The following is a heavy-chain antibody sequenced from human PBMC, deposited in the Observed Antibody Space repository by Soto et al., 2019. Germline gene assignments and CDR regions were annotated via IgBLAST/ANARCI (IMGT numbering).Heavy chain of an antibody. CDR1: GFTFRSYV. V-gene: IGHV3-30*19. J-gene: IGHJ1*01. Sequence: QVQLVESGGGVVQPGTSLRVSCVGSGFTFRSYVIHWVRQAPGKGLEWVALTSYDGSDKYYGDSVRGRFTISRDNSRNTVDLKMDRLRLEHTALYYCARWGTTGGLDVWGQGTLVSVSS. CDR2: TSYDGSDK. D-gene: IGHD3-16*01. CDR3: ARWGTTGGLDV.